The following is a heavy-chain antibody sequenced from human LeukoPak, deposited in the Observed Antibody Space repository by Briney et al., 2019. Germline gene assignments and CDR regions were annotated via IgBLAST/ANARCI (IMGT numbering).Heavy chain of an antibody. J-gene: IGHJ4*02. Sequence: GGSLRLSCAASGLTFSSHWMHWVRQAPGKGLVWVSRITNDGSSTTYADSVKGRFTISRDNSKNTLYLQMNSLRAEDTAVYYCAKEPRGYCSTSCFYDYWGQGTLVTVSS. CDR2: ITNDGSST. CDR3: AKEPRGYCSTSCFYDY. CDR1: GLTFSSHW. D-gene: IGHD2-2*01. V-gene: IGHV3-74*01.